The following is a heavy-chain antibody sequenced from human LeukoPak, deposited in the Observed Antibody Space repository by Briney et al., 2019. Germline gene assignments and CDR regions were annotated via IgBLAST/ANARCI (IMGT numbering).Heavy chain of an antibody. Sequence: GGSLRLSCAASGFTFSSYAMSWVRQAPGKGLEWVSSISSSSSYIYYADSVKGRFTISRDNAKNSLYLQMNSLRAEDTAVYYCARDGATEGYFDYWGQGTLVTVSS. D-gene: IGHD1-26*01. CDR3: ARDGATEGYFDY. J-gene: IGHJ4*02. V-gene: IGHV3-21*01. CDR1: GFTFSSYA. CDR2: ISSSSSYI.